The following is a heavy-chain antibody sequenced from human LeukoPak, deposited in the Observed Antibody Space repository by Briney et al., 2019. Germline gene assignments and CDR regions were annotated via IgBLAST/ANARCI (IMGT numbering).Heavy chain of an antibody. D-gene: IGHD6-13*01. CDR3: ARKIASVGYFDY. V-gene: IGHV4-28*06. CDR1: GYSISSSNW. Sequence: SETLSPTCAVSGYSISSSNWWGWIRQPPGKGLEWIGYIYYSGTTNYNPSLKSRVTMSVDTSKNQFSLKLSSVTALDTAVYYCARKIASVGYFDYWGQGTLVTVSS. J-gene: IGHJ4*02. CDR2: IYYSGTT.